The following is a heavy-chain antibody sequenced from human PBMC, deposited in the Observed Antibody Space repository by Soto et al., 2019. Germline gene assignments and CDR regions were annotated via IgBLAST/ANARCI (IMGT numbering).Heavy chain of an antibody. D-gene: IGHD3-16*01. Sequence: EVQLVESGGGLVQPGGSLRLSCAASGFTFSGFWMSWVRQAPGKGLEWMANIKQDGSDKYYVDSVKGPFSISRDNAKNSLYLQMNSLRAEDTAVYYCARGGGALDYWGQGTLVTVSS. CDR2: IKQDGSDK. CDR1: GFTFSGFW. V-gene: IGHV3-7*01. CDR3: ARGGGALDY. J-gene: IGHJ4*02.